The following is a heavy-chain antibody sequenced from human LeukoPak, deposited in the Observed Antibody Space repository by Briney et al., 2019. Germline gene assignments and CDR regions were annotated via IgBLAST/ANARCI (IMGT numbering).Heavy chain of an antibody. Sequence: ASVKVSCKASGYTFTGYYMHWVRQAPGQGLEWMGWINPNSGGTNYAQKFQGWVTMTRDTSISTAYMELSRLRSDDTAVYYCARGGAYDYGDYGLGYWGQGTLVTVSS. CDR1: GYTFTGYY. D-gene: IGHD4-17*01. CDR2: INPNSGGT. J-gene: IGHJ4*02. CDR3: ARGGAYDYGDYGLGY. V-gene: IGHV1-2*04.